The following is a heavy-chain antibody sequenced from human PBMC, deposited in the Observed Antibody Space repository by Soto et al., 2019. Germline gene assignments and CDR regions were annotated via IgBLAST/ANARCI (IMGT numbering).Heavy chain of an antibody. CDR1: GGSFSGYY. CDR2: INHSGST. CDR3: ARGRISAAGTSDY. J-gene: IGHJ4*02. V-gene: IGHV4-34*01. Sequence: QVQLQQWGAGLLKPSETLSLTCAVYGGSFSGYYWSWIRQPPGKGREWIGEINHSGSTNYNPSLKSRVTISVDTSKNQFALKLSSVTAADTAVYYCARGRISAAGTSDYWGQGTLVTVSS. D-gene: IGHD6-13*01.